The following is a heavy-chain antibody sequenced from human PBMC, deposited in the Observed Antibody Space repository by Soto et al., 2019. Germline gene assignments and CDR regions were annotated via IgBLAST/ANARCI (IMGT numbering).Heavy chain of an antibody. CDR1: GASISGFY. Sequence: SETLSLTCTVSGASISGFYWSWIRKSAGKGLEWIGRIYATGTTDYNPSLKSRVMMSVDTSKKQSSLRLRSVTAADTAVYYCVRDGTKALRDWFDPWGQGISVTVSS. V-gene: IGHV4-4*07. D-gene: IGHD1-1*01. CDR2: IYATGTT. CDR3: VRDGTKALRDWFDP. J-gene: IGHJ5*02.